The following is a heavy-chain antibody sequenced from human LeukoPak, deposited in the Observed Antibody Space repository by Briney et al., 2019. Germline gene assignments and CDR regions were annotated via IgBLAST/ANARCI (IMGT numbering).Heavy chain of an antibody. D-gene: IGHD4-17*01. CDR3: ARVLLASNGDQYWYYDL. CDR1: GFTVSSNY. V-gene: IGHV3-53*01. CDR2: IYSAGNT. Sequence: GGSLRLSCVASGFTVSSNYMNWVRQAPGRGLEWVSVIYSAGNTFYADSVKGRFTMSRDSSKNTPYLQMNSLRAEDTAVYYCARVLLASNGDQYWYYDLWGRGTLVTVSS. J-gene: IGHJ2*01.